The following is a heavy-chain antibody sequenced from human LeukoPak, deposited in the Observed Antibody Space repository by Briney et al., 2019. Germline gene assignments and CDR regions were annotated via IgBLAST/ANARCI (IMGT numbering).Heavy chain of an antibody. D-gene: IGHD3-10*02. CDR2: IYSGGST. Sequence: PGGSLRLSCAASGFTVSSNYMSWVRQAPGKGLEWVSVIYSGGSTYYADSVKGRLTISRDNSKNTLYLQMNSLRAEDTAVYYCARDSMFPYVPHVYWGQGTLVTVSS. CDR1: GFTVSSNY. CDR3: ARDSMFPYVPHVY. J-gene: IGHJ4*02. V-gene: IGHV3-53*01.